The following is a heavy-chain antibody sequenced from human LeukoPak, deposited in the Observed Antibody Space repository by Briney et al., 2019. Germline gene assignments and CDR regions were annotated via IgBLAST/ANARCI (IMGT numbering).Heavy chain of an antibody. CDR3: ARRPIVGATNPFDY. Sequence: PGRSLRLSCATSGFTFSSYGMHWVRQAPGKGLEWVAVISYDGSNKYYADSVKGRFTISRDNSKNTLYLQMNSLRAEDTAVYYCARRPIVGATNPFDYWGQGTLVTVSS. CDR2: ISYDGSNK. V-gene: IGHV3-30*03. J-gene: IGHJ4*02. CDR1: GFTFSSYG. D-gene: IGHD1-26*01.